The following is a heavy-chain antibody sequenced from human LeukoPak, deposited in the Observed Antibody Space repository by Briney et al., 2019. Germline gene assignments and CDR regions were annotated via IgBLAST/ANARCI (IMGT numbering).Heavy chain of an antibody. CDR2: ISSSGSTI. CDR1: GFTFSSYS. CDR3: AELGITMIGGV. J-gene: IGHJ6*04. D-gene: IGHD3-10*02. Sequence: GGSLRLSCAASGFTFSSYSMNWGRQDPGKGLQWVSSISSSGSTIYYADSVKGRFTISRDNAKNSLYLQMNSLRAEDTAVYYCAELGITMIGGVWGKGTTVTISS. V-gene: IGHV3-48*04.